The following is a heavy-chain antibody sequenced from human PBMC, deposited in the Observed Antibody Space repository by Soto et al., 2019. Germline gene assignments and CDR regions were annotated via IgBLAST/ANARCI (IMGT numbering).Heavy chain of an antibody. CDR3: ARLPRDCNKTGCYYADH. Sequence: PGESLKISCRGSGYDFNTNWFGWMRQLPGKGLEWVGIMYPGDSDTRYNPSLQGHVTLSADVTVSTAFLQWRSLKTSDTGMYFCARLPRDCNKTGCYYADHWGHGTQVTVSS. D-gene: IGHD3-10*01. CDR1: GYDFNTNW. CDR2: MYPGDSDT. J-gene: IGHJ4*01. V-gene: IGHV5-51*01.